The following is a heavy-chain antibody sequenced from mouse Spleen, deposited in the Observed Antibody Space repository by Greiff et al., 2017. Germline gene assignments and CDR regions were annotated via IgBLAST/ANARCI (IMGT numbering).Heavy chain of an antibody. J-gene: IGHJ3*01. CDR1: GYTFTSYW. Sequence: LQQPGAELVRPGASVKLSCKASGYTFTSYWMHWVKQRPGQGLEWIGNIYPGSGSTNYDEKFKSKATLTVDTSSSTAYMQLSSLTSEDSAVYYCTRSGTARAFAYWGQGTLVTVSA. V-gene: IGHV1S22*01. CDR3: TRSGTARAFAY. CDR2: IYPGSGST. D-gene: IGHD3-2*01.